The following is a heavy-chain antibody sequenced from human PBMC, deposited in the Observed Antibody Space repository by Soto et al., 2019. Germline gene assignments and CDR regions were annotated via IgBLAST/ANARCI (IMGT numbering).Heavy chain of an antibody. CDR3: ARGGTSTTYGGLFYN. D-gene: IGHD2-2*01. J-gene: IGHJ4*02. V-gene: IGHV3-74*01. CDR2: LNPNGTFT. Sequence: EVQLVESGGGLVQPGGSLRLSCAGSGFTFSGYCMHWVRQAPGKGPVWVSRLNPNGTFTTNADSVKGRFTISRDNAKNTVYLQMNSLRADDTAVYYCARGGTSTTYGGLFYNWGQGTLVTVSS. CDR1: GFTFSGYC.